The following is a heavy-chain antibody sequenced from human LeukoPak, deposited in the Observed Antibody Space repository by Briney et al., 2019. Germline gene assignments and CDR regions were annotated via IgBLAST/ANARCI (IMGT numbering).Heavy chain of an antibody. CDR1: GGSFSGYY. J-gene: IGHJ5*02. CDR3: ARVHWSSGWYNWFDP. V-gene: IGHV4-34*01. D-gene: IGHD6-19*01. CDR2: INHSGST. Sequence: QTSETLSLTCAVYGGSFSGYYWSWIRQPPGKGLEWIGEINHSGSTNYNPSLKSRVTISVDTSKNQFSLKLSSVTAADTAVYYCARVHWSSGWYNWFDPWGQGTLVTVSS.